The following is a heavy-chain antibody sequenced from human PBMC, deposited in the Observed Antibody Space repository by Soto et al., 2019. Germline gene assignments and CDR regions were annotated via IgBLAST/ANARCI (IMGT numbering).Heavy chain of an antibody. J-gene: IGHJ6*04. CDR2: ISGSGGST. D-gene: IGHD3-3*01. CDR1: GFTFSSYA. Sequence: RRLSCAASGFTFSSYAMSWVRQAPGKGLEWVSAISGSGGSTYYADSVKGRFTISRDNSKNTLYLQMNSLRAEDTAVYYCATPPAGNYDFWSGLVYYYYGMDVWGKGTTVTVSS. CDR3: ATPPAGNYDFWSGLVYYYYGMDV. V-gene: IGHV3-23*01.